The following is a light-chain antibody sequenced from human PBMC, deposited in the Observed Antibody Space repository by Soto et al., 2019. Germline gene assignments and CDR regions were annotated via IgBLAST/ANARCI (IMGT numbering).Light chain of an antibody. CDR2: GAS. J-gene: IGKJ3*01. Sequence: EIVLTESPGTLSLSPEERATLSCRASQSVSSSYLAWYQQKPGQAPRLLIYGASSRATGIPDRFSGSGSGTDLTLTISRLEPEDFAVYYCQQYGSSPLFTFGPGTKVDIK. V-gene: IGKV3-20*01. CDR3: QQYGSSPLFT. CDR1: QSVSSSY.